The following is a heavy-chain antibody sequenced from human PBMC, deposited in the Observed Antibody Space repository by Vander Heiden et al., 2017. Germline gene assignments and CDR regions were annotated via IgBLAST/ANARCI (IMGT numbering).Heavy chain of an antibody. CDR1: VFTFSTYG. CDR3: ARDLSKGKYFDY. Sequence: QVQLVESGGGVVQPGRSLILSCAASVFTFSTYGMHWVRQAPGRGLEWVAIIWYDGNNKYYTDSVKGRFTISRDNSKNTLYLQMNSLRAEDTAVYYCARDLSKGKYFDYWGQGTLVTVSS. CDR2: IWYDGNNK. J-gene: IGHJ4*02. V-gene: IGHV3-33*01.